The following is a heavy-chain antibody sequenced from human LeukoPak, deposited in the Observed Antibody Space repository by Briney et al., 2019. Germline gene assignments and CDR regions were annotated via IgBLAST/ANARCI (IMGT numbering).Heavy chain of an antibody. Sequence: PGGSLRLSCAASGFTFSSYGMHWVRQAPGKGLEWVAVIWYDGSNKYYADSVKGRFTISRDNSKNTLYLRMNSLRAEDTAVYYCARAEGLGLGYGHFDYWGQGTLVTVSS. CDR2: IWYDGSNK. CDR1: GFTFSSYG. V-gene: IGHV3-33*01. J-gene: IGHJ4*02. CDR3: ARAEGLGLGYGHFDY. D-gene: IGHD1-1*01.